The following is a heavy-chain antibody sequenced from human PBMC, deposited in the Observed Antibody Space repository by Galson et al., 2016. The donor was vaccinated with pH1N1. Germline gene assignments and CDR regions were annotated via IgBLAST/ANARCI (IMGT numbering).Heavy chain of an antibody. J-gene: IGHJ3*02. CDR3: ARGVIDYDFWSGYQDHAAFDI. CDR1: GDSVSSNSAT. D-gene: IGHD3-3*01. CDR2: TYYRSKWYN. V-gene: IGHV6-1*01. Sequence: CAISGDSVSSNSATWNWTRQSPSRGLEWLGRTYYRSKWYNDYAESVKSRIIISPDTLKNQLSLQLNSVTPADTAVYYCARGVIDYDFWSGYQDHAAFDIWGQGTMVIVSS.